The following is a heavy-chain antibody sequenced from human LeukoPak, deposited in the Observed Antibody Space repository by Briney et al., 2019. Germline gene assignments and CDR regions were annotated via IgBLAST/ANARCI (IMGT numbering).Heavy chain of an antibody. CDR1: GFSVSSNSVA. CDR2: TYYRSKWYN. CDR3: ARERRIAAAGTPSDNRFDH. Sequence: SLTLSLTCAISGFSVSSNSVAWNWISQSPSIDLESLVRTYYRSKWYNDYAVSMKSRITINPDTSKNQFSLQLNSVTPEDTAVYYCARERRIAAAGTPSDNRFDHWGQGTLVTVSS. V-gene: IGHV6-1*01. J-gene: IGHJ5*02. D-gene: IGHD6-13*01.